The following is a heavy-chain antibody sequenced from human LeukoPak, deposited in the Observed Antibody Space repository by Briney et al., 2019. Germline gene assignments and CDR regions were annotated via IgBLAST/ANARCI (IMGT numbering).Heavy chain of an antibody. Sequence: SETLSLTCTVSGGSISSGGYYWSWIRQPPGKGLEWIVYIYHSGSTYYNPSLKSRVTISVDTSKNQFSLKLSSVTAADTAVYYCASGYCSGGSCYSSLYYYGMDVWGQGTTVTVSS. CDR1: GGSISSGGYY. V-gene: IGHV4-30-2*01. CDR2: IYHSGST. CDR3: ASGYCSGGSCYSSLYYYGMDV. J-gene: IGHJ6*02. D-gene: IGHD2-15*01.